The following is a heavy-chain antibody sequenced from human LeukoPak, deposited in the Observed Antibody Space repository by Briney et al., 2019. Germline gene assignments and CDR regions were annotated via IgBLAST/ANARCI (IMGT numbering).Heavy chain of an antibody. CDR2: IKQNGSEK. CDR3: ADPGVGY. J-gene: IGHJ4*02. Sequence: GGSLRLSCAASGFTFSSYGMHWVRQAPGKGLEWVANIKQNGSEKSYVDSVKGRFTISRDNAQNSLYLQMNNLRADDTAVYYCADPGVGYWGQGTLVTVSS. CDR1: GFTFSSYG. D-gene: IGHD2-8*01. V-gene: IGHV3-7*01.